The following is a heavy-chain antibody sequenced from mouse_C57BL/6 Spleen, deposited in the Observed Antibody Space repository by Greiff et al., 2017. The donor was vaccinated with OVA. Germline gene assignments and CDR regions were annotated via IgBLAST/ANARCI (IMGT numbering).Heavy chain of an antibody. CDR1: GYTFTGYC. CDR3: ARPEECPDNSNYGYFDY. CDR2: FYPGSGST. J-gene: IGHJ4*01. D-gene: IGHD1-2*01. V-gene: IGHV1-62-2*01. Sequence: QVQLQQPGAELVKPGASVKLSCKASGYTFTGYCIHWVKQRPGQGLEWIGGFYPGSGSTKYNEKFKGKATLTEDKSSSTVYMELSRLTSEDSAVYFCARPEECPDNSNYGYFDYWGQGTTVTVSS.